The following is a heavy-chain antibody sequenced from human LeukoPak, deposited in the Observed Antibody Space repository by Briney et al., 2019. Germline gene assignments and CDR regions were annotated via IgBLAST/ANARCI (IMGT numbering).Heavy chain of an antibody. CDR2: ISSSGSTI. J-gene: IGHJ3*02. CDR3: AREGDYYDSSGYLRAFDI. V-gene: IGHV3-11*04. D-gene: IGHD3-22*01. CDR1: GFTFSDYY. Sequence: GGSLRLSCAASGFTFSDYYMSWIRQAPGKGLEWVSYISSSGSTIYYADSVKGRFTVSRDNSKNTLYLQMNSLRAEDTAVYYCAREGDYYDSSGYLRAFDIWGQGTMVTVSS.